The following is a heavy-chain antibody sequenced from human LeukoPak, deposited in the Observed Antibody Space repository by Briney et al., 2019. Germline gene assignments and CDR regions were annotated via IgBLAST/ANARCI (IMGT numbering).Heavy chain of an antibody. CDR3: TREILAAGKTLTY. Sequence: GGSLRLSCAASGFTFSSYGMHWVRQAPGKGLEWVAFIRYDGSNKYYADSVKGRFTISRDNAKNTLYLQMNSLRAEDTAVYYCTREILAAGKTLTYWGQGNLITVSS. CDR2: IRYDGSNK. J-gene: IGHJ4*02. V-gene: IGHV3-30*02. CDR1: GFTFSSYG. D-gene: IGHD6-13*01.